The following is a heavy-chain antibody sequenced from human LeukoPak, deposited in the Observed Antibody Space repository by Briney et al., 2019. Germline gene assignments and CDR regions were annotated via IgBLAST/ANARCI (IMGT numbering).Heavy chain of an antibody. D-gene: IGHD1-1*01. CDR1: GASISNYY. Sequence: SETLSLTCTVSGASISNYYWSWIRQPPGKGLEWIGYIYYSGSTNYNPSLKSRVTISVDTSKNQFSLKLSSVTAADTAVYYCARHPKYNWNDAPLNWGQGTLVTVSS. CDR3: ARHPKYNWNDAPLN. J-gene: IGHJ4*02. V-gene: IGHV4-59*08. CDR2: IYYSGST.